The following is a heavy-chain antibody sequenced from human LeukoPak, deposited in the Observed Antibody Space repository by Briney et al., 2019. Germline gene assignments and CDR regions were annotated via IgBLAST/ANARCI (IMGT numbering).Heavy chain of an antibody. CDR2: IYYSGST. J-gene: IGHJ1*01. CDR1: GGSISSGDYY. CDR3: ASLIAAAGTRGYFQH. D-gene: IGHD6-13*01. Sequence: SQTLSLTCTVSGGSISSGDYYWSWIRQPPGKGLEWIGYIYYSGSTYYNPSLKSRVTISVDTSKNQFSLELSSVTAADTAVYYCASLIAAAGTRGYFQHWGQGTLVTVSS. V-gene: IGHV4-30-4*01.